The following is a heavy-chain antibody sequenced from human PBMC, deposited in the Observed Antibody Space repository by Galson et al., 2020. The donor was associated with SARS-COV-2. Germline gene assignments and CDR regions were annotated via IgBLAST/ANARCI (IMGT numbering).Heavy chain of an antibody. D-gene: IGHD1-7*01. CDR3: ARGQSWNYDY. V-gene: IGHV7-4-1*02. Sequence: ASVKVSCKASQYTFTSYAIHWERQAPGQGLEWMGWINTNTGNPTYVQGLTGRFVFSLDTSVSTAYLQISSLKAEDTAVYYCARGQSWNYDYWGQGTLVTVSS. CDR2: INTNTGNP. CDR1: QYTFTSYA. J-gene: IGHJ4*02.